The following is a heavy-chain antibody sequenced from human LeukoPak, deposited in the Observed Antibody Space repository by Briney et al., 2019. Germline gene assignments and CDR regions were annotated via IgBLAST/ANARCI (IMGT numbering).Heavy chain of an antibody. Sequence: RGSLRLSCAASGFTFSSYYMHWVRQAPGKGLVWVSRIKSDGSVTGYADSVKGRFTISRDNAKNTVYLQMNSLRAEDTAVYYCARDWIDRGTFDPWGQGTLVTVSS. CDR3: ARDWIDRGTFDP. D-gene: IGHD2-2*03. V-gene: IGHV3-74*01. CDR1: GFTFSSYY. CDR2: IKSDGSVT. J-gene: IGHJ5*02.